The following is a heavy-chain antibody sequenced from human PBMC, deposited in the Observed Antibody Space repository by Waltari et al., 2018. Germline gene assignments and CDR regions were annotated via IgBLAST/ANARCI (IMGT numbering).Heavy chain of an antibody. CDR2: IKQGGIT. J-gene: IGHJ4*02. D-gene: IGHD5-18*01. CDR1: GWSFSGYY. CDR3: ARLKYSYGYVFDY. V-gene: IGHV4-34*01. Sequence: QVQLQQWGAGLLKPSATLSLTCAVYGWSFSGYYWSCYRQPPGKGREWSGDIKQGGITHYNLALKSQVTKSVDTFKTQCPPKLSSVTVADTYAYYSARLKYSYGYVFDYWGQGTLVTDAS.